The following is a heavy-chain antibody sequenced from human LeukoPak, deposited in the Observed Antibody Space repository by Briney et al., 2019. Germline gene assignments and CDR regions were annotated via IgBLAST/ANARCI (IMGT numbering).Heavy chain of an antibody. D-gene: IGHD3-22*01. CDR1: GYTFTTFG. Sequence: ASVKVSCKATGYTFTTFGITWVREAPGQGLEWVGWINAYNGDTKYPQQFQGRVTMTTDTATTTAYMELRSLTSDDTAVYFCARSLASGYYRYWGQGTLVTVSS. CDR2: INAYNGDT. CDR3: ARSLASGYYRY. V-gene: IGHV1-18*01. J-gene: IGHJ4*02.